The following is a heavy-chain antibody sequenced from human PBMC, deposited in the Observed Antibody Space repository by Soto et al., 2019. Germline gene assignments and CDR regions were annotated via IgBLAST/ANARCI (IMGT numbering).Heavy chain of an antibody. V-gene: IGHV4-4*02. J-gene: IGHJ4*02. CDR3: ARGQYYDYVWGSYRSYYFDY. Sequence: PSETLSLTCAVSGGSISSSNWWSWVRQPPGXGLEWIGEIYHSGSTNYNPSLKSRVTISVDKSKNQFSLKLSSVTAADTAVYYCARGQYYDYVWGSYRSYYFDYWGQGTLVTVSS. CDR2: IYHSGST. D-gene: IGHD3-16*02. CDR1: GGSISSSNW.